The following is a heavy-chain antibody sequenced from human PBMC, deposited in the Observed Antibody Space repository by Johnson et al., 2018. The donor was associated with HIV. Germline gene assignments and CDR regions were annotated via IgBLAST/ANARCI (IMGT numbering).Heavy chain of an antibody. Sequence: VQLVESGGGLVKPGGSLRLSCAASGFTFSNAWMSWVRQAPGKGLEWVGRIKSKANSYATAYAASVKGRFTISRDDSKNTAYLQMNSLKTEDTAVYYCTRPPVYYYDSSGYYKASRVDAFDIWGQGTMVTVSS. CDR2: IKSKANSYAT. J-gene: IGHJ3*02. D-gene: IGHD3-22*01. V-gene: IGHV3-73*01. CDR1: GFTFSNAW. CDR3: TRPPVYYYDSSGYYKASRVDAFDI.